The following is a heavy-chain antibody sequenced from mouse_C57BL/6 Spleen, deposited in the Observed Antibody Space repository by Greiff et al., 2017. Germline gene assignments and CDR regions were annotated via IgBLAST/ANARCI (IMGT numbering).Heavy chain of an antibody. V-gene: IGHV1-72*01. Sequence: QVQLQQPGAELVKPGASVKLSCKASGYTFTSYWMHWVKQRPGRGLEWIGRIDPNSGGTKYNEKFKSKATLTVDKPSSTAYMQLSSLTSEDSAVYYCARLVGTDVGGGWYFDVWGTGTTVTVSS. CDR2: IDPNSGGT. CDR3: ARLVGTDVGGGWYFDV. CDR1: GYTFTSYW. D-gene: IGHD4-1*01. J-gene: IGHJ1*03.